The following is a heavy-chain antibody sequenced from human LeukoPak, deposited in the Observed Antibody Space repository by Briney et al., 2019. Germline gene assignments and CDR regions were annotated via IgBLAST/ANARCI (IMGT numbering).Heavy chain of an antibody. V-gene: IGHV1-69*13. D-gene: IGHD4-17*01. CDR1: GGTFSSYA. CDR3: ARAPFDYGDYYNYFDY. J-gene: IGHJ4*02. CDR2: IIPIFGTA. Sequence: SVKVSCKASGGTFSSYAISWVRQAPGQGLEWMGGIIPIFGTADYAQKFQGRVTITADESTSTAYMELSSLRSEDTAVYYCARAPFDYGDYYNYFDYWGQGTLVTVSS.